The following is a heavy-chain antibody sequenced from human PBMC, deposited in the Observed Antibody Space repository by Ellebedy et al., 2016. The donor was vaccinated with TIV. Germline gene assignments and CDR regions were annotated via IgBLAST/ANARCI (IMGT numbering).Heavy chain of an antibody. J-gene: IGHJ4*02. V-gene: IGHV3-23*01. CDR2: IVGSGGSR. D-gene: IGHD4-23*01. CDR1: GFSFSSYA. Sequence: GESLKISCAASGFSFSSYAMSWVRQAPGKGLEWVSGIVGSGGSRYADSVKGRFTISRDNSKNTLYLQMSSLRAEDTAVYYCVKDRFPRTVVTPRYFDYWGQGTLVTVSS. CDR3: VKDRFPRTVVTPRYFDY.